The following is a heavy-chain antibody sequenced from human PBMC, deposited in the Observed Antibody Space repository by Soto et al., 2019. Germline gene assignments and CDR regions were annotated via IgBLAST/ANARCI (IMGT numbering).Heavy chain of an antibody. D-gene: IGHD2-2*02. J-gene: IGHJ6*02. Sequence: PGESLKISCKGSGYSFTSYWIGWVRQMPGKGLEWMGIIYPGDSDTRYSPSFQGQVTISADKSISTAYLQWSSLKASDTAMYYCARLSGCSSTSCYTHMDVWGQGTTATVSS. CDR2: IYPGDSDT. CDR3: ARLSGCSSTSCYTHMDV. CDR1: GYSFTSYW. V-gene: IGHV5-51*01.